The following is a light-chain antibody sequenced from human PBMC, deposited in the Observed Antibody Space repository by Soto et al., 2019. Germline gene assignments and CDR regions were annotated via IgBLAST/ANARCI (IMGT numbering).Light chain of an antibody. J-gene: IGKJ4*01. Sequence: DIQMTQSPSTLSASVGDRVTIACRCSQSISYWLAWYQQKPGKAPKLLISDASSLQSGVPSRFSGGRSGTEFTLTITNLQPDDFATYYCQQYNSYSPLTFGGGTKVDI. CDR3: QQYNSYSPLT. CDR2: DAS. V-gene: IGKV1-5*01. CDR1: QSISYW.